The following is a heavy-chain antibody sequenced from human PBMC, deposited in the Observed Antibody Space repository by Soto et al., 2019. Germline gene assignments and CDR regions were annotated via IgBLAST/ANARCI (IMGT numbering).Heavy chain of an antibody. D-gene: IGHD1-26*01. CDR3: ARGPDWYEWDYTIGY. V-gene: IGHV1-2*02. Sequence: QVQLVQSGAEVKKPGASVTVSCKASGYTFTGYYMHWVRQAPGQGLAWMGWINPNSGGTNYAQKFQGRATVTRDPSISTAYMELSRLRSDDTAVYYCARGPDWYEWDYTIGYCGQGTLVTVSS. J-gene: IGHJ4*02. CDR2: INPNSGGT. CDR1: GYTFTGYY.